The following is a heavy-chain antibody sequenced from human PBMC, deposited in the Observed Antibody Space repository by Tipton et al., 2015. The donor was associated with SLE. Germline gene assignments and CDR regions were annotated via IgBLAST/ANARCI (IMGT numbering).Heavy chain of an antibody. CDR2: ISSSSSTI. J-gene: IGHJ6*02. CDR3: ARDPWVRGVRDYYSYSGMAV. CDR1: GFTFSSYS. V-gene: IGHV3-48*01. D-gene: IGHD3-10*01. Sequence: SLRLSCAASGFTFSSYSMNWVRQAPGKGLEWVSYISSSSSTIYYADSVKGRFTISRDNAKNSLYLQMNSLRAEDTAVYYCARDPWVRGVRDYYSYSGMAVWAKGPRSPSP.